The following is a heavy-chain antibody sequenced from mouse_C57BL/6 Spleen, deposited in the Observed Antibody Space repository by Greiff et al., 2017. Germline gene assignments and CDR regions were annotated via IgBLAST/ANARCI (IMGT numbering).Heavy chain of an antibody. V-gene: IGHV2-2*01. J-gene: IGHJ4*01. D-gene: IGHD2-2*01. Sequence: VQLQESGPGLVQPSQSLSITCTVSGFSLTSYGVHWVRQSPGKGLEWLGVIWSGGSTDYNAAFISRLSISKDNSKSQVFFKMNSLQADDTAIYYCARGSTMVTTHLYYYAMDYWGQGTSVTVSS. CDR3: ARGSTMVTTHLYYYAMDY. CDR2: IWSGGST. CDR1: GFSLTSYG.